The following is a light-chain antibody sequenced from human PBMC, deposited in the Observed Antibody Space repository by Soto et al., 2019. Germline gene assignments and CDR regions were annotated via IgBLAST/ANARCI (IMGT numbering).Light chain of an antibody. CDR2: EVG. Sequence: QSALTQAASVSGSPGQAITISCTGTSSDVGGYNYVSWYQQHPGKAPKLIIYEVGNRPSGVSNRFSGSKSGNTASLTISGLQAEDEAAYYCSSYTSTTPVVFGGGTKLTVL. V-gene: IGLV2-14*01. CDR3: SSYTSTTPVV. CDR1: SSDVGGYNY. J-gene: IGLJ2*01.